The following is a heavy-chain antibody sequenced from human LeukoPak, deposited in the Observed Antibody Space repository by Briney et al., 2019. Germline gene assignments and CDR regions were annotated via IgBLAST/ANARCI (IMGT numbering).Heavy chain of an antibody. D-gene: IGHD6-6*01. CDR2: IYTSGST. CDR1: GGSISSGSYY. V-gene: IGHV4-61*02. J-gene: IGHJ6*03. Sequence: SETLSLTCTVSGGSISSGSYYWSWIRQPAGKGLEWIGRIYTSGSTNYNPSLKSRVTISVDTSKNQFSLKLSSVTAADTAVYYCARDGVEYSNSVYFYYMDVWGKGTTVTVSS. CDR3: ARDGVEYSNSVYFYYMDV.